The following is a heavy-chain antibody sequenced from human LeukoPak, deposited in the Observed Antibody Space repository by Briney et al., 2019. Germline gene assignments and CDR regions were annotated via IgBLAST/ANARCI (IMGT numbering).Heavy chain of an antibody. CDR2: INPNSGAT. Sequence: ASVKVSWKASGYSFNAFDIHWVRQAPGQGLEWVGRINPNSGATNYAQKFRAGVTLTRDTTPHTVHMELSRLRSDDTAVYYCARDGSHWSSFHYWGQGTLVIVSS. CDR1: GYSFNAFD. D-gene: IGHD6-19*01. V-gene: IGHV1-2*06. CDR3: ARDGSHWSSFHY. J-gene: IGHJ4*02.